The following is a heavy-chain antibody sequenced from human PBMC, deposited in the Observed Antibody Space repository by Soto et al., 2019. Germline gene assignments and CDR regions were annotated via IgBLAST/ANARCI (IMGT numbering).Heavy chain of an antibody. V-gene: IGHV3-23*01. D-gene: IGHD6-19*01. Sequence: EVQLLESGGGLVQPGGSLRLSCAASGFTFSSYAMSWVRQAPGKGLEWVSAISGSGGSTYYADSVKGRFTISRANSKNTLYLQMNSLRAEDKAVYYCAKEWSYSSGWAHVDYWGQGTLVTVSS. CDR3: AKEWSYSSGWAHVDY. CDR1: GFTFSSYA. CDR2: ISGSGGST. J-gene: IGHJ4*02.